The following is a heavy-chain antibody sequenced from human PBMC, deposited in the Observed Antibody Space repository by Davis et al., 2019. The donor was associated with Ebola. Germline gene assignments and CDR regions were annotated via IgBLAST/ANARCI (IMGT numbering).Heavy chain of an antibody. V-gene: IGHV6-1*01. D-gene: IGHD6-19*01. Sequence: HSQTLSLTCAISGDRVSINSAGWNWIRQSPSRGLEWLGRTYYNSKWYNDYAPSVKSRIIINPDTSKNQFSLQLSSVSPEDTAMYYCVRGWYRSGLDVWGQGTTVTVSS. CDR2: TYYNSKWYN. CDR3: VRGWYRSGLDV. CDR1: GDRVSINSAG. J-gene: IGHJ6*02.